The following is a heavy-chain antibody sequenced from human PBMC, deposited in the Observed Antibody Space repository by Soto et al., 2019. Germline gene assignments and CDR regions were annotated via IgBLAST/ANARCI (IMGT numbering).Heavy chain of an antibody. V-gene: IGHV3-23*01. CDR3: ARGLLLPSHYDFWSGYSAYDAFDI. J-gene: IGHJ3*02. CDR2: ITGSGTST. D-gene: IGHD3-3*01. Sequence: GGSLRLSCAASGFTFSSYGMSWVRQAPGKGLEWVSGITGSGTSTFYADSVKGRFTISGDNSKNTLYLQMNSLRAEDTAVYYCARGLLLPSHYDFWSGYSAYDAFDIWGQGTMVTVSS. CDR1: GFTFSSYG.